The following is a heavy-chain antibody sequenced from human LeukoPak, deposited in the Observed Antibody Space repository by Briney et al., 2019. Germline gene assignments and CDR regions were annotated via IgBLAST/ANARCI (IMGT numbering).Heavy chain of an antibody. D-gene: IGHD3-22*01. Sequence: PGGSLRLSCAASGFTFSSYAMSWVRQAPGKGLEWVSYISSSGSAIYYADSVKGRFTISRDNAKNSLYLQMFSLRAEDTAVYYCARVRTYYYDGLDYWGQGTLVTVSS. CDR3: ARVRTYYYDGLDY. V-gene: IGHV3-48*04. J-gene: IGHJ4*02. CDR2: ISSSGSAI. CDR1: GFTFSSYA.